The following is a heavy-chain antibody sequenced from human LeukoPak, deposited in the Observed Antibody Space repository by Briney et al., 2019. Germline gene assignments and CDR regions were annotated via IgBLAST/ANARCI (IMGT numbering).Heavy chain of an antibody. D-gene: IGHD3-16*01. V-gene: IGHV3-21*01. J-gene: IGHJ4*02. CDR3: ARDGSTKYNIRMGEDY. CDR2: ISSSSSYI. Sequence: PGGSLRLSCAASGFTFSSYTMNWVRQAPGKGLEWVSSISSSSSYIYYADSVKGRFTISRDNAKNSLYLQMNSLRAEDTAVYYCARDGSTKYNIRMGEDYWGQGTLVTVSS. CDR1: GFTFSSYT.